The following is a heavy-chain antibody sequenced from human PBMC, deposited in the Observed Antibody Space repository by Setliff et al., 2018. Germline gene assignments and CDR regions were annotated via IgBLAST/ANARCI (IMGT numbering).Heavy chain of an antibody. D-gene: IGHD3-22*01. CDR3: ARGHPPSDSSGYYYAY. V-gene: IGHV4-34*01. Sequence: SETLSLTCAVYSGSFSGYYWSWIRRPPGKGLEWIGEINHSGSTNYNPSLKSRVTISVDTSKNQFSLKLSSVTAADTAVYYCARGHPPSDSSGYYYAYWGQGTLGTV. CDR1: SGSFSGYY. J-gene: IGHJ4*02. CDR2: INHSGST.